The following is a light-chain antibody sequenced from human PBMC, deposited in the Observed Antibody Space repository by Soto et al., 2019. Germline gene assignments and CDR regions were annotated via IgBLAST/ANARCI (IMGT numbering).Light chain of an antibody. CDR1: SSDIGAYNY. Sequence: QSVLTQPASVSGSPGQSIAISCTGTSSDIGAYNYVSWHQQYPGKVPKLIIYDVNNRPSGVSNRFSGSKSGNTASLTISGLQAEDEADYYCSSYTSSSLSFGNGTKVTVL. CDR2: DVN. V-gene: IGLV2-14*03. CDR3: SSYTSSSLS. J-gene: IGLJ1*01.